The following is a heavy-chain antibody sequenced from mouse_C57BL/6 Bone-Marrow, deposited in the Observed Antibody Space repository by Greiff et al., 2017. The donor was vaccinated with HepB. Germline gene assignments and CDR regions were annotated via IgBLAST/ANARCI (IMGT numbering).Heavy chain of an antibody. CDR1: GYTFTSYG. V-gene: IGHV1-81*01. CDR3: ARHYDYAWFAY. CDR2: IYPRSGNT. Sequence: VKLVESGAELARPGASVKLSCKASGYTFTSYGISWVKQRTGQGLEWIGEIYPRSGNTYYNEKFKGKATLTADKSSSTAYMELRSLTSEDSAVYFCARHYDYAWFAYWGQGTLVTVSA. D-gene: IGHD2-4*01. J-gene: IGHJ3*01.